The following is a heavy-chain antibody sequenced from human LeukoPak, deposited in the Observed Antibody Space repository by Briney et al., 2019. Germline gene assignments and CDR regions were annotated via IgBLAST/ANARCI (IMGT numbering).Heavy chain of an antibody. V-gene: IGHV3-21*01. Sequence: GGSLRLSCAASGFTFSSYSMNWVRQAPGKGLEWVSSISSSGSYIYYADSLKGRFTISRDNARNSLYLQMSSLRAEDTAVYYCARHWINEDYGSGTYYQDYWGQGTLVTVSS. J-gene: IGHJ4*02. CDR3: ARHWINEDYGSGTYYQDY. D-gene: IGHD3-10*01. CDR2: ISSSGSYI. CDR1: GFTFSSYS.